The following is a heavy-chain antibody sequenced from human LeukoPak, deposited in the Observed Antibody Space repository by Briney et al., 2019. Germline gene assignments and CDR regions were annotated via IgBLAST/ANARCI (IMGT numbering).Heavy chain of an antibody. D-gene: IGHD3-22*01. CDR3: AGSRVWANSSWYYWFDP. CDR2: VYYSGNT. V-gene: IGHV4-39*07. Sequence: SETLSLTCTVSGGSITSSNYYWGWIRQPPEKGLEWIGNVYYSGNTYYNRSLKSRVTISVDTSNNQFSLKLSSVTAADTAVYYCAGSRVWANSSWYYWFDPWGQGTLVTVSS. CDR1: GGSITSSNYY. J-gene: IGHJ5*02.